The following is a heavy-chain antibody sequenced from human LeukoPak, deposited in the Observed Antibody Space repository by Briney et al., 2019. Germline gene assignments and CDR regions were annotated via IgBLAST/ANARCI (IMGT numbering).Heavy chain of an antibody. D-gene: IGHD3-9*01. CDR2: INHSVGT. CDR3: ARSDWSNWFDP. J-gene: IGHJ5*02. CDR1: GGSFSGYY. Sequence: SETLSLTCAVYGGSFSGYYWSWIRQPPGKGLEWIGEINHSVGTNYNPSLKSRVTMSLDTSKNQFSLKLSSVTAADTAVYYCARSDWSNWFDPWGQGTLVTVSS. V-gene: IGHV4-34*01.